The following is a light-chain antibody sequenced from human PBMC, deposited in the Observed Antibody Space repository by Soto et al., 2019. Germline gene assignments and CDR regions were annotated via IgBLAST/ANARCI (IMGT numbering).Light chain of an antibody. CDR2: DVS. V-gene: IGLV2-14*01. Sequence: QSVLTQPASVSGSPGQSITISCVGTSGDIGDYNYVSWYQQHPGKVPKVIIYDVSNRPSGVSYRFSGTKSGNTASLTVSGLQAEDVADYYCYSYTTSSTYVFGTGTKVTVL. J-gene: IGLJ1*01. CDR1: SGDIGDYNY. CDR3: YSYTTSSTYV.